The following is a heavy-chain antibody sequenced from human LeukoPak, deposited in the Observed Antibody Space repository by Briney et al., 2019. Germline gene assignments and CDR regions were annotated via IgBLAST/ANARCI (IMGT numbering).Heavy chain of an antibody. D-gene: IGHD3-3*01. J-gene: IGHJ4*02. CDR2: ISAYNGNT. CDR3: ARGPTYCDFWSGYYTEYYFDY. CDR1: GYTFTSYG. Sequence: ASVKVSCKASGYTFTSYGISWVRQAPGQGLEWMGWISAYNGNTNYAQKLQGRVTMTTDTSTSTAYMELRSLRSDDTAVYYCARGPTYCDFWSGYYTEYYFDYWGQGTLVTVSS. V-gene: IGHV1-18*01.